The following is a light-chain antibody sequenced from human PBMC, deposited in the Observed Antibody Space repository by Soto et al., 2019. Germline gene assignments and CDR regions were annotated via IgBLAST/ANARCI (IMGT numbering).Light chain of an antibody. CDR1: QSVSSN. V-gene: IGKV3-15*01. Sequence: EIVMTQSPATLSESPGDRATLSCRASQSVSSNLAWYQQKPGQAPRLLIYGASTRATGIPARFSGSGSGTEITLTISSLQSEDFAVYYCQQYNNWPRTFGQGTKVDIK. CDR2: GAS. CDR3: QQYNNWPRT. J-gene: IGKJ1*01.